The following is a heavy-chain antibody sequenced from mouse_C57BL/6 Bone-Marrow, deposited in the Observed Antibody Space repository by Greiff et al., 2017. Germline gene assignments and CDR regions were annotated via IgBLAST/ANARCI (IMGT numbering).Heavy chain of an antibody. CDR1: GYTFTSYW. D-gene: IGHD2-1*01. Sequence: QVQLQQPGAELVMPGASVKLSCKASGYTFTSYWMHWVKQRPGQGLEWIGEIDPSDSYTNYNQKFKGKSTLTVDKSSSTAYMQLSSLTSEDSAVXYCARTLYGNFDYWGQGTTLTVSS. CDR2: IDPSDSYT. CDR3: ARTLYGNFDY. V-gene: IGHV1-69*01. J-gene: IGHJ2*01.